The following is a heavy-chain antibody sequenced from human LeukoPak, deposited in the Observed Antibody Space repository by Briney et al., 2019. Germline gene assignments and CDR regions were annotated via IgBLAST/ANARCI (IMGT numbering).Heavy chain of an antibody. CDR3: AKEPASGSCFDF. V-gene: IGHV3-23*01. J-gene: IGHJ4*02. CDR2: ISGSGTST. D-gene: IGHD3-10*01. CDR1: GYTFNSYA. Sequence: GGSLRLSCTASGYTFNSYAMSWVRRAPGKGLEWVSGISGSGTSTYYADSVKGRFTISRDNSKNTLYLQMNSLRAEDTALYYCAKEPASGSCFDFWGQGTLVTVSS.